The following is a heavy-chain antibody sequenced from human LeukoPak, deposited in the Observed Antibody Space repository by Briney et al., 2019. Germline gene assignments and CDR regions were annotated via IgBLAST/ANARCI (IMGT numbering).Heavy chain of an antibody. CDR3: ARAYQQWLPRSALDK. V-gene: IGHV3-74*01. CDR1: GFTFSTYW. Sequence: GGSLGLSCAASGFTFSTYWMYWVRQTPGQGLVWVSRINSDGTTTNYADSVRGRFTISRDNAKTTLFLQINSLRAEDTAVYFCARAYQQWLPRSALDKWGQGTVVTVSS. CDR2: INSDGTTT. J-gene: IGHJ3*02. D-gene: IGHD6-19*01.